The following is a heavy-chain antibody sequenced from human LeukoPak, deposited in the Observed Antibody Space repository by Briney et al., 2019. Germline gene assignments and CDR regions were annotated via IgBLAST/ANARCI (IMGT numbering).Heavy chain of an antibody. D-gene: IGHD3-10*01. Sequence: ASVKVSCKASGYTFTSYGISWVRQAPGQGLEWMGWISAYNGNTNYAQKLQGRVTMTTDTSTSTAYMELRSLRSDDTAVYYCARDKVRHGSGSYYLLLGVFDPWGQGTLVTVSS. CDR3: ARDKVRHGSGSYYLLLGVFDP. CDR2: ISAYNGNT. V-gene: IGHV1-18*01. J-gene: IGHJ5*02. CDR1: GYTFTSYG.